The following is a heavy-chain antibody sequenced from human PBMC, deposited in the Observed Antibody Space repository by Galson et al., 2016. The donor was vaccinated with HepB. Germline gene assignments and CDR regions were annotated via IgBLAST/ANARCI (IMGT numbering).Heavy chain of an antibody. CDR3: AKERLVRRIFDH. Sequence: SLRLSCAASGFVFSNFGLSRVRQAAGKGLEWVASISTRRTTYYSDPVQGRFTISRDNSNNTLYLQMNGLRAEDTAVYYCAKERLVRRIFDHWGQGTLLTVSS. V-gene: IGHV3-23*01. D-gene: IGHD1-1*01. J-gene: IGHJ4*02. CDR2: ISTRRTT. CDR1: GFVFSNFG.